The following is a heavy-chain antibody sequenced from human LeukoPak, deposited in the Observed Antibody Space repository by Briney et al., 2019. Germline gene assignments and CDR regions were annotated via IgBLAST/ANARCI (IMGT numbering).Heavy chain of an antibody. CDR2: IKQDGSEK. CDR3: ARDLVDSSGYYYDY. V-gene: IGHV3-7*01. Sequence: GGSLRLSCAASGFTFSSYWMSWVRQAPGKGLEWVANIKQDGSEKYYVDSVKGRFTISRDNAKNSLYLQMNSLRAEDTAVYYCARDLVDSSGYYYDYWGQGTLVTASS. J-gene: IGHJ4*02. CDR1: GFTFSSYW. D-gene: IGHD3-22*01.